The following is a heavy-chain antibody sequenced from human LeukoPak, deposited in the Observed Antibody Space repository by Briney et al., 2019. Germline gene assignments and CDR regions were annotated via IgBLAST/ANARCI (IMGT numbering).Heavy chain of an antibody. CDR2: INSDGSST. Sequence: PGGSLRLSCAASGFTFSSYWMHWVRQAPGKGLVWVSLINSDGSSTIYAGSVKGRFTISRDNAKNTLYLRMKSLRAEDTAVYYCARGLTIFGVVNDAFDIWGQGTMVTVSS. CDR1: GFTFSSYW. D-gene: IGHD3-3*01. V-gene: IGHV3-74*01. CDR3: ARGLTIFGVVNDAFDI. J-gene: IGHJ3*02.